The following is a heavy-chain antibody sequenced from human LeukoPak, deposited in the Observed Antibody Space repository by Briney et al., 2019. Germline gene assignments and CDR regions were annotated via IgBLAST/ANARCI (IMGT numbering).Heavy chain of an antibody. CDR3: ARESLYSGYDG. V-gene: IGHV3-48*03. CDR1: GFTFSSYE. CDR2: ISTSGSTI. Sequence: GGSLRLSCAASGFTFSSYEMNWVRQAPGKGLEWVSYISTSGSTIYYADAVKGRFTVSRDNAKNSLYLQMNSLRAEDTAVYYCARESLYSGYDGWGQGTLVSVSS. J-gene: IGHJ4*02. D-gene: IGHD5-12*01.